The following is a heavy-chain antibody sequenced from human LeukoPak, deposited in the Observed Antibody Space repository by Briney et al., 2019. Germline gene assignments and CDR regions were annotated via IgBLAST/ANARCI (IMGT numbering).Heavy chain of an antibody. D-gene: IGHD2-2*02. CDR2: IYHNGTP. CDR3: ATAPIPRDEGGGHYKYGRDV. V-gene: IGHV4/OR15-8*01. Sequence: SETLSLTCGVSVGSISSCNWLRLVRQSPGKGLEWIGEIYHNGTPNYNPSLKSRVTISADTFKSHFSLKLTSVTAADTAVYYCATAPIPRDEGGGHYKYGRDVWGQGTTVIVSS. J-gene: IGHJ6*02. CDR1: VGSISSCNW.